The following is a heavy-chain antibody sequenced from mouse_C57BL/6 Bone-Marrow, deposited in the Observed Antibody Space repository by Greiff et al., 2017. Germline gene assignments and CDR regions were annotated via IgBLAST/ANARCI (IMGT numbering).Heavy chain of an antibody. CDR2: ISGGGGNT. CDR1: GFTFSSYT. Sequence: EVQRVDSGGGLVKPGGSLTLSCAASGFTFSSYTMSWVRQTPETRLEWVATISGGGGNTYYPDSVKGRFTISRDNAKNTLYLQMSSLMSEDTALYYCARGYYYGSSLYFDYWGQGTTLTVSS. D-gene: IGHD1-1*01. CDR3: ARGYYYGSSLYFDY. V-gene: IGHV5-9*01. J-gene: IGHJ2*01.